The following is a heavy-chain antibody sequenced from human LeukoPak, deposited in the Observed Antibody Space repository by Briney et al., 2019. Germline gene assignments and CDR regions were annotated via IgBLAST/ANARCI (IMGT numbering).Heavy chain of an antibody. J-gene: IGHJ4*02. D-gene: IGHD6-13*01. V-gene: IGHV4-4*02. CDR1: GGSISSSNW. Sequence: PSETLSLTCAVSGGSISSSNWWSWVRQPPGKGLEWIGEIYHSGSTNYNPSLKSRVTISVDKSKNQFSLKLSSVTAADTAVYYCARDRYSAAGLFDYWGQGTLVTVSS. CDR2: IYHSGST. CDR3: ARDRYSAAGLFDY.